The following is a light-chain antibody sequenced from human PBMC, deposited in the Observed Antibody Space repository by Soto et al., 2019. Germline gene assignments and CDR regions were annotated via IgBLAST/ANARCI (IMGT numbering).Light chain of an antibody. CDR3: QQYLSYPIT. Sequence: DIQMTQSPSTLSASVGDRVTITCRARQSISSWLAWYQQKAGNAPKSLIYKASSLESGVPSRFSGSGSGTEFTLTISSLQPDDFATYYCQQYLSYPITFGQGTRLEIK. V-gene: IGKV1-5*03. CDR2: KAS. CDR1: QSISSW. J-gene: IGKJ5*01.